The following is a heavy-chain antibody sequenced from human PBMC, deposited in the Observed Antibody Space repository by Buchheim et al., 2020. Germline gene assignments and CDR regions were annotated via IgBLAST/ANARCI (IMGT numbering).Heavy chain of an antibody. CDR2: IWYDGSNK. D-gene: IGHD1-26*01. CDR3: ARDQELTHYYGMDV. V-gene: IGHV3-33*01. CDR1: GFTFSSYG. J-gene: IGHJ6*02. Sequence: QVQLVESGGGVVQPGRSLRLSCAASGFTFSSYGMHWVRQAPGKGLEWVAVIWYDGSNKYYAESVKGRFTISRDNSKNTLYLQMNSLRAEDTAVYYCARDQELTHYYGMDVWGQGTT.